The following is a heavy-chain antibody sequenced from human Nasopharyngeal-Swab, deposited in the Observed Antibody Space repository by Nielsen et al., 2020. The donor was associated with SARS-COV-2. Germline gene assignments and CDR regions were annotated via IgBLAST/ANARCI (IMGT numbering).Heavy chain of an antibody. D-gene: IGHD1-1*01. Sequence: GESLKISCAASGFTFSSYGMHWVRQAPGKGLEWVSCISSNSDTKYYADSVKGRFTISRDNAKNSLYLQMNSLRHEDTAVYYCASGTYDNAPGWGQGTLVTVSS. CDR2: ISSNSDTK. CDR3: ASGTYDNAPG. J-gene: IGHJ4*02. CDR1: GFTFSSYG. V-gene: IGHV3-48*02.